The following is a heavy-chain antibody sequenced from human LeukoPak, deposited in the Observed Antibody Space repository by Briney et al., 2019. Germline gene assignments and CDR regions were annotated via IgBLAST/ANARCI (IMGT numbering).Heavy chain of an antibody. V-gene: IGHV1-69*13. CDR1: GGTFSSYA. CDR2: IIPIFGTA. CDR3: AREDLYYDSSGYYNWFDP. D-gene: IGHD3-22*01. J-gene: IGHJ5*02. Sequence: SVKVSCKASGGTFSSYAISWVRQAPGQGLEWMGGIIPIFGTANYAQKFQGRVTITADESTSTAYMELSSLRSEDTAVYYCAREDLYYDSSGYYNWFDPWGQGTLVTVSS.